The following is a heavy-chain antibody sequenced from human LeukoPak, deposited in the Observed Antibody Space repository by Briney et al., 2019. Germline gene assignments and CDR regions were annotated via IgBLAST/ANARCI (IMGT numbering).Heavy chain of an antibody. D-gene: IGHD5-12*01. V-gene: IGHV4-59*01. CDR3: ARGGGYDSGIDY. Sequence: SETLSLTCTVCGGSISSYYWSWLRQPPGKGLEWVGYIYYSGSTNYNPSLKSRVTISVDTSKNQFSLKRSAGTAADTAVYYCARGGGYDSGIDYWGQGTLVTVSS. CDR2: IYYSGST. CDR1: GGSISSYY. J-gene: IGHJ4*02.